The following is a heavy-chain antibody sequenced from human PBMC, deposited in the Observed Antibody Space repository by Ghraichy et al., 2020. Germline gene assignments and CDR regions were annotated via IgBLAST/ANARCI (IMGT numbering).Heavy chain of an antibody. Sequence: GGSLRLSCAASGFILSNYGMHWVRQAPGKGPEWVAIISYDGSAEAYADSVKGRFSVSRDSSKNTLYLQMNSLRPEDTAVYYCARDLREQQWTNFFDCWGQGTLVTVSS. CDR1: GFILSNYG. CDR2: ISYDGSAE. D-gene: IGHD1-26*01. J-gene: IGHJ4*02. V-gene: IGHV3-30*03. CDR3: ARDLREQQWTNFFDC.